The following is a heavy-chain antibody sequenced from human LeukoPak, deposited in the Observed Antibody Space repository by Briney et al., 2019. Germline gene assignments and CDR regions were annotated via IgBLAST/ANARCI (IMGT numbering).Heavy chain of an antibody. V-gene: IGHV1-69*05. CDR1: GGTFSSYA. J-gene: IGHJ4*02. CDR2: IIPIFGTA. D-gene: IGHD3-3*01. Sequence: SVKVSCKASGGTFSSYAISWVRQAPGQGLEWMGGIIPIFGTANYAQKFQGRVTITTDESTSTAYMELSSLRSEATAVYYCARGKSDFWSGFFDYWGQGTLVTVSS. CDR3: ARGKSDFWSGFFDY.